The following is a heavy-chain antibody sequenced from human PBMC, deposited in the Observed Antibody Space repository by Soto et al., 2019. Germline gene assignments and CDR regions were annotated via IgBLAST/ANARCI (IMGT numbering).Heavy chain of an antibody. J-gene: IGHJ3*02. V-gene: IGHV4-30-4*01. CDR3: ARDPYGSGTSYNTAFDI. D-gene: IGHD3-10*01. Sequence: TLSLTCTVSGGSISSGNYYWSWIRQPPGKGLEWIGYIYYNGNTYYNPSLKSRLAISVDPSKNQFSLRLSSVTAADTAVYYCARDPYGSGTSYNTAFDIWGQGTMVTVSS. CDR1: GGSISSGNYY. CDR2: IYYNGNT.